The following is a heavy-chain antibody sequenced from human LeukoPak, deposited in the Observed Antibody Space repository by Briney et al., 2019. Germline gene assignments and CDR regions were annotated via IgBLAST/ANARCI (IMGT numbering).Heavy chain of an antibody. D-gene: IGHD1-26*01. Sequence: GASVKVSCKASGYTFTGYYMHWVRQAPGQGLEWMGWINPNSGGTNYAQKLQGRVTVTRDTSISTAYMELSRLRSDDTAVYYCGGSGSPNDAFDIWGQGTMVTVSS. V-gene: IGHV1-2*02. CDR1: GYTFTGYY. J-gene: IGHJ3*02. CDR3: GGSGSPNDAFDI. CDR2: INPNSGGT.